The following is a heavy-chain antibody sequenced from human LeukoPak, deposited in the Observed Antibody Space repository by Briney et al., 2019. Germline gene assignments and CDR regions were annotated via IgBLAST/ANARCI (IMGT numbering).Heavy chain of an antibody. V-gene: IGHV1-2*02. CDR1: GYTFTGNY. J-gene: IGHJ5*02. Sequence: ASVKVSCKASGYTFTGNYMYWVRQAPGQGLEWMGWINPNSGGTNYAQKFQGRVTMTRDTSISTAYMEMSRLRSDDTAVYYCARGSDGWAVAATGWFDPWGQGTLVTVSS. CDR2: INPNSGGT. CDR3: ARGSDGWAVAATGWFDP. D-gene: IGHD2-15*01.